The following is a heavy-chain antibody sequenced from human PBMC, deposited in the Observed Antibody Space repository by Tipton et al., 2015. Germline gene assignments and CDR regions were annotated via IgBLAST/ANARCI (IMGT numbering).Heavy chain of an antibody. CDR2: IYYSGST. V-gene: IGHV4-59*01. CDR3: ARFDYGDYLTGFDP. D-gene: IGHD4-17*01. CDR1: GGSISSYY. J-gene: IGHJ5*02. Sequence: TLSLTCTVSGGSISSYYWSWIRQPPGKGLEWIGYIYYSGSTNYNPSLKSRVTISVDTSKNQFSLKLSSVTAADTAVYYCARFDYGDYLTGFDPWDQGTLVTVSS.